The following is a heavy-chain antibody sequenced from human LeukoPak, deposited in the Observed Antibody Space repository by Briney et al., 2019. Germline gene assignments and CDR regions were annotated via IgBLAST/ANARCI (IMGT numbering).Heavy chain of an antibody. CDR1: GLTFSSYG. CDR3: ARDPTTMNDAFDI. CDR2: IWYDGSNK. Sequence: PGGSLRLSCAASGLTFSSYGMHWVRQAPGKGLEWVAVIWYDGSNKYYADSVKGRFTISRDNSKNTLYLQMNSLRAEDTAVYYCARDPTTMNDAFDIWGQGTMVTVSS. J-gene: IGHJ3*02. V-gene: IGHV3-33*01. D-gene: IGHD3-22*01.